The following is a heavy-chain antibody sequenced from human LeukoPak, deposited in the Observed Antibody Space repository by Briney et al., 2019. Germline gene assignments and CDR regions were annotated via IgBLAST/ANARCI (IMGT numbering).Heavy chain of an antibody. Sequence: PGGSLRLSCAASGFTFSSYAMHWVRQAPGKGLEWVAVISYDGSNKYYADSVKGRFTISRDNSKNTLYLQMNSLRAEDTAVYYCASVTMVRGVIESPPYYYGMDVWGQGTTVTVSS. CDR2: ISYDGSNK. V-gene: IGHV3-30-3*01. J-gene: IGHJ6*02. D-gene: IGHD3-10*01. CDR1: GFTFSSYA. CDR3: ASVTMVRGVIESPPYYYGMDV.